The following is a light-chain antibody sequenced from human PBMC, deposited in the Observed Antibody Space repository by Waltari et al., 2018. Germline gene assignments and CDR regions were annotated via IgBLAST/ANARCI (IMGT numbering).Light chain of an antibody. J-gene: IGLJ3*02. CDR2: GSA. CDR1: NSNIGAGYD. V-gene: IGLV1-40*01. CDR3: QSYDISLSGFWV. Sequence: QSVLTQPPSVSGAPGQRVTVSCTGTNSNIGAGYDVHWYQQFPGTAPNLLIYGSANRPSGVPDRFSGSKSGTSASLAITGLQTEDEADYYCQSYDISLSGFWVFGGGTKLTVL.